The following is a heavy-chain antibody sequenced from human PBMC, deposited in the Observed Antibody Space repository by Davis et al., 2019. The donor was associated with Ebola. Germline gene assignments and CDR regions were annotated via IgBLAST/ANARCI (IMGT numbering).Heavy chain of an antibody. CDR2: ISGSGGST. Sequence: GGSLRLSCAASGFTFSNYWMHWVRQAPGKGLEWVSVISGSGGSTDYADSVKGRFTISRDNSKNTLYLQMNSLRPEDTAVYYCALYRQLVGFDYWGQGNLVTVSS. CDR1: GFTFSNYW. CDR3: ALYRQLVGFDY. V-gene: IGHV3-23*01. J-gene: IGHJ4*02. D-gene: IGHD6-13*01.